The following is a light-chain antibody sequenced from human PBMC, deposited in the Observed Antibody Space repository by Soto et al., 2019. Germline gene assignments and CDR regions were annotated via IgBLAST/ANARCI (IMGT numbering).Light chain of an antibody. V-gene: IGKV1-5*03. CDR1: QTISSW. J-gene: IGKJ3*01. CDR2: KAS. Sequence: DIQMTQSPSTLSGSVGDRVTITCRASQTISSWLAWYQQKPGKAPKLLIYKASTLKSGVPSRFSGSGSGTEFTLTISSLQPDDFATYYCQQRSNWPSFTFGPGTKVDIK. CDR3: QQRSNWPSFT.